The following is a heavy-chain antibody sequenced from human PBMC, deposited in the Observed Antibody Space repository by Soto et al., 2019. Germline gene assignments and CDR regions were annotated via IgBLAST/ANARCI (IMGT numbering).Heavy chain of an antibody. V-gene: IGHV3-15*01. Sequence: WGSLRLSCAASGFSFNNAWMSWVRQAPGKGPEWVGRIKSKTDGGTTDYAAPVKGRFTISRDDSKNTLFLQMNSLKTEDTAVYYCTTNPRVEQQRKSRFYFYGMDVWGQGTTVTVSS. CDR1: GFSFNNAW. CDR2: IKSKTDGGTT. D-gene: IGHD6-13*01. CDR3: TTNPRVEQQRKSRFYFYGMDV. J-gene: IGHJ6*02.